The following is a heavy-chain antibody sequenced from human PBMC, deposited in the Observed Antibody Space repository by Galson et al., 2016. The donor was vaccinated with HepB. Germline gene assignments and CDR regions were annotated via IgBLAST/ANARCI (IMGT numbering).Heavy chain of an antibody. J-gene: IGHJ6*02. Sequence: SVKVSCKASGYTFTSYGISWVRQAPGQGLEWMGWISAYNGNTNSAQKFQGSVTRTTDTSTTKAYMELRSLRSDDTAVYYCAREYCSSTSCYNYYYYGMDVWGQGTTVTVSS. D-gene: IGHD2-2*01. V-gene: IGHV1-18*01. CDR2: ISAYNGNT. CDR3: AREYCSSTSCYNYYYYGMDV. CDR1: GYTFTSYG.